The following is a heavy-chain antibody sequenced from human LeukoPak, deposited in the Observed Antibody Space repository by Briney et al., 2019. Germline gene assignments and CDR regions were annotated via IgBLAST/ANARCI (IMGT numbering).Heavy chain of an antibody. CDR2: IWYDGSNK. J-gene: IGHJ3*02. V-gene: IGHV3-33*01. CDR3: ARSYCSSTSCIAYAFDI. D-gene: IGHD2-2*01. Sequence: GRSLRLSCAASGFTSSSYGMHWVRQAPGKGLEWVAVIWYDGSNKYYADSVKGRFTISRDNSKNTLYLQMNSLRAEDTAVYYCARSYCSSTSCIAYAFDIWGQGTMVTVSS. CDR1: GFTSSSYG.